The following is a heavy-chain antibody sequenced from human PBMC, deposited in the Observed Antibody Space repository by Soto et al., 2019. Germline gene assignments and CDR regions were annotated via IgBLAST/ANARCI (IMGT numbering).Heavy chain of an antibody. CDR1: GYTFTSYG. CDR2: ISAYNGNT. J-gene: IGHJ4*02. D-gene: IGHD6-19*01. V-gene: IGHV1-18*04. CDR3: AVRVGVAGMAYFDY. Sequence: ASVKVSCKASGYTFTSYGISWVRQAPGQGLEWMGWISAYNGNTNYAQKLQGRVTMTTDTSTSTAYMELRSLRSDDTAVYHCAVRVGVAGMAYFDYWGQGTLVTVSS.